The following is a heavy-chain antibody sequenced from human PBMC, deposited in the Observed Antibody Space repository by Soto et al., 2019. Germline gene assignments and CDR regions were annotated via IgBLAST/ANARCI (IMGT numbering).Heavy chain of an antibody. CDR2: IGNRGRTI. Sequence: GGSLRLSCSASGFTFSNYEMNWFRQAPGKGLEWVSYIGNRGRTIYYADSVKGRFTISRDNAKNSLYLQMNSLRAEDTAVYYCARDPAIYSGKFDYGLDVWGQGTTVTVSS. CDR1: GFTFSNYE. J-gene: IGHJ6*02. D-gene: IGHD4-4*01. V-gene: IGHV3-48*03. CDR3: ARDPAIYSGKFDYGLDV.